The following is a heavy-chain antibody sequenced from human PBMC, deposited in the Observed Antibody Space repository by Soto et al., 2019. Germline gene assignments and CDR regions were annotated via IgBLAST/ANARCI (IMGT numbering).Heavy chain of an antibody. D-gene: IGHD3-16*01. CDR2: INDSGGNT. CDR3: AKLTSTFHTDY. J-gene: IGHJ4*02. V-gene: IGHV3-23*01. Sequence: GSLRLSCAASGFTFSIYAMNWVRQAPGKGLEWVSVINDSGGNTFYADSVRGRFTISRDNSKNTVYLQMNSLRAEDTAVYYCAKLTSTFHTDYWGQGALVTV. CDR1: GFTFSIYA.